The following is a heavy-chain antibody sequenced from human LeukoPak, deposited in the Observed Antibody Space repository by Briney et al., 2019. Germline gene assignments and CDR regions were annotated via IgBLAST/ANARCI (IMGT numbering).Heavy chain of an antibody. J-gene: IGHJ6*02. Sequence: PSETLSLTCTVSGGSISSGGYYWSWIRQHPGKGLEWIGYIYYSGSTYYNPSLKSRVTISVDTSKNQFSLKLSSVTAADTAVYYCAREDPQTTVPEGLDVWGQGTTVTVSS. V-gene: IGHV4-31*03. CDR3: AREDPQTTVPEGLDV. CDR1: GGSISSGGYY. CDR2: IYYSGST. D-gene: IGHD4-17*01.